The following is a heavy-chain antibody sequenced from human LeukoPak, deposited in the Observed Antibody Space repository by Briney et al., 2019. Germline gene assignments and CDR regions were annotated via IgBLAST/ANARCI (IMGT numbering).Heavy chain of an antibody. V-gene: IGHV3-30*19. J-gene: IGHJ3*02. CDR2: ISYDGSNK. Sequence: PGGSLRLSCAASGFTFRSYWMHWVRQAPGKGLEWVAVISYDGSNKYYADSVKGRFTISRDNSKNTLYLQMNSLRAEDTAVYYCARGRFSNSSWYLDAFDIWGQGTMVTVSS. CDR3: ARGRFSNSSWYLDAFDI. D-gene: IGHD6-13*01. CDR1: GFTFRSYW.